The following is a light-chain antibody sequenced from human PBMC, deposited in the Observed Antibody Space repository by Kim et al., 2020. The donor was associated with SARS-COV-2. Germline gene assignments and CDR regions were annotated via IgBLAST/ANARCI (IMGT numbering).Light chain of an antibody. CDR2: GAS. Sequence: YAAVGERVAITGRATQSVSINLSWYQQRPGKAPRLLIYGASTLQGGVPSRFSGSGSGTGFTLTISSLQPEDFAIYYCQQTYSTQYSFGQGTKLEI. CDR1: QSVSIN. J-gene: IGKJ2*03. CDR3: QQTYSTQYS. V-gene: IGKV1-39*01.